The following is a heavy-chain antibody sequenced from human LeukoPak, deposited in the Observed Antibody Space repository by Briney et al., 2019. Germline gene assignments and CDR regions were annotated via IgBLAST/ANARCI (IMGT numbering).Heavy chain of an antibody. CDR1: GFTLSSYA. J-gene: IGHJ4*02. Sequence: GGSLRLSCSASGFTLSSYAMHWVRQAPGKGLKYVSAISSNGGSTYYADSVKGRFTISRDNSKNTLYLQMSSLRAEDTAVYYCVKDGTSHGENDYWGQGTLVTVSS. CDR2: ISSNGGST. CDR3: VKDGTSHGENDY. V-gene: IGHV3-64D*06. D-gene: IGHD2-2*01.